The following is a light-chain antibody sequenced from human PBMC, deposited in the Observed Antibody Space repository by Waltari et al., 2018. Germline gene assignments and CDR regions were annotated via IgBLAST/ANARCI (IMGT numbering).Light chain of an antibody. J-gene: IGLJ3*02. CDR3: QLWDGTSDSYV. V-gene: IGLV3-21*04. CDR2: YDS. CDR1: NIGSQT. Sequence: SYVLTQPPSVSLAPGKTARITCEGNNIGSQTVHWYQQRPGQAPVLVMHYDSDRPSGIPERFSGSNSGNTATLTISRVEVGDEADYYCQLWDGTSDSYVFGGGTQLTVL.